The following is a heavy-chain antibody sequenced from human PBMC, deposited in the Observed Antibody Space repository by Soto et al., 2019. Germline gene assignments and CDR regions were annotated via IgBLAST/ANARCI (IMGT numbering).Heavy chain of an antibody. V-gene: IGHV3-23*01. CDR2: LANSGTTT. J-gene: IGHJ5*02. CDR3: AIRGNSLSWYWFDP. Sequence: EVQLLESGGGLVQPGGSLRLSCAASGFTFSSSAMSWVRQAPGKGLEWVSTLANSGTTTYYADSVQGRVTISTDQSKNKVYLQMDYLRAEDTAIYYCAIRGNSLSWYWFDPWGQRTLVTVSS. CDR1: GFTFSSSA. D-gene: IGHD6-13*01.